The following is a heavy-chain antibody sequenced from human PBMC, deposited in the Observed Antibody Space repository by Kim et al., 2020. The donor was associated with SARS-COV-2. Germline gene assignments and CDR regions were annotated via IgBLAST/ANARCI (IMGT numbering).Heavy chain of an antibody. V-gene: IGHV1-24*01. D-gene: IGHD3-3*01. J-gene: IGHJ3*02. Sequence: TIYAQNVQGRVTMTEDASTDTAYMELRSLRSEDTAIYYCATFLANHDAFYIWGQGTMVIVSS. CDR2: T. CDR3: ATFLANHDAFYI.